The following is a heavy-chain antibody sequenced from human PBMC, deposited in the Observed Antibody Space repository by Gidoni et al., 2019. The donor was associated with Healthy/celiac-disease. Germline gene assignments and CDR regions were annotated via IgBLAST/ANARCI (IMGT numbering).Heavy chain of an antibody. CDR2: INHSGST. Sequence: QVQLQQWGAGLLKPSETLSLTCAVYGGSFSGYYWSWIRQPPGKGLEWIGEINHSGSTNYNPSRKSRVTISVDTSKNQFSLKLSSVTAADTAVYYCARGGGMGAVDYWGQGTLVTVSS. D-gene: IGHD3-16*01. CDR1: GGSFSGYY. CDR3: ARGGGMGAVDY. J-gene: IGHJ4*02. V-gene: IGHV4-34*01.